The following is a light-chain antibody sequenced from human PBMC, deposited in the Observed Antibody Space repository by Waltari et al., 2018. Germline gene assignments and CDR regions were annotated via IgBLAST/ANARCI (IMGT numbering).Light chain of an antibody. CDR1: SSDVGSYNL. CDR3: CSYAGLVV. CDR2: EVS. Sequence: QSALTQPASVSGSPGQSITISCTGTSSDVGSYNLVSWYQQHPGKAPKLMIYEVSKRPSGVSNRFSGSKSGNTASLTISGLQAEDEADYYCCSYAGLVVFGSGTKVTVL. V-gene: IGLV2-23*02. J-gene: IGLJ6*01.